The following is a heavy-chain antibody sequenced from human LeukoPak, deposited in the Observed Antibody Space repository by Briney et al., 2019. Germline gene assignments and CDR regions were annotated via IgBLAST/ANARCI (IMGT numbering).Heavy chain of an antibody. CDR3: ARFLYSSSWYVPHYYYYMDV. V-gene: IGHV1-18*01. Sequence: ASVKVSCKASGYTFTSYGISWVRQAPGQGLEWMGWISAYNGNTNYAQKLQGRVTMTTDTSTSTAYMELRSLRSDDTAVYYCARFLYSSSWYVPHYYYYMDVWGKGTTVTVSS. D-gene: IGHD6-13*01. CDR1: GYTFTSYG. CDR2: ISAYNGNT. J-gene: IGHJ6*03.